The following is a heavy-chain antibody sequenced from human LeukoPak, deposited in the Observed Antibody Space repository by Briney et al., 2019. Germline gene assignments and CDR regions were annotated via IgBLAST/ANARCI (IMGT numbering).Heavy chain of an antibody. V-gene: IGHV3-30-3*01. CDR1: GFTFSSYA. Sequence: PGTSPRLSCAASGFTFSSYALDWVRQAPGKGLEWVAAISYHGTDKYYADSVKGRFTISRDNSKNTLYLQMNSLRAEDTAVYYCARDSGWVSYCSSANCYHDTFDIWGQGTMVTVSS. D-gene: IGHD2-2*01. CDR2: ISYHGTDK. J-gene: IGHJ3*02. CDR3: ARDSGWVSYCSSANCYHDTFDI.